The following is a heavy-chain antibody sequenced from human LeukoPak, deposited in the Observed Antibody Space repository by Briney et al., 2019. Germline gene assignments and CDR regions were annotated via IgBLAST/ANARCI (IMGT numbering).Heavy chain of an antibody. Sequence: ASVKVSCKVSGYTLTELSMHWVRQAPGKGLEWMGGFDPEDGETIYAQKFQGRVTMTEDTSTDTAYMELSSLRSEDTAVYYCATGVALTYYFDYWGQGTLVTVSS. J-gene: IGHJ4*02. CDR1: GYTLTELS. V-gene: IGHV1-24*01. CDR3: ATGVALTYYFDY. CDR2: FDPEDGET. D-gene: IGHD2-15*01.